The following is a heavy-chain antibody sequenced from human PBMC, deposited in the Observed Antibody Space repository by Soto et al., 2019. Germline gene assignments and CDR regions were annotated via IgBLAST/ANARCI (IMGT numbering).Heavy chain of an antibody. CDR3: ARGSDCRGGSCYSSSLGY. J-gene: IGHJ4*02. CDR1: GFTFSNYN. D-gene: IGHD2-15*01. V-gene: IGHV3-48*01. Sequence: GGSLRLSCAASGFTFSNYNTNWVRQAPGKGLEWLSYISSSSGSIYYADSVKGRFTISRDNAKNSLYLQMNSLRAEDTAVYYCARGSDCRGGSCYSSSLGYWGRGGLVTVSS. CDR2: ISSSSGSI.